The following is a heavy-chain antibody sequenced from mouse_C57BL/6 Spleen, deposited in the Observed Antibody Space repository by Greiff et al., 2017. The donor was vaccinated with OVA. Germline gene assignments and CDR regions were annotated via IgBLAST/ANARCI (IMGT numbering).Heavy chain of an antibody. D-gene: IGHD1-1*01. CDR1: GYSITSGYY. J-gene: IGHJ3*01. V-gene: IGHV3-6*01. Sequence: EVKLMESGPGLVKPSQSLSLTCSVTGYSITSGYYWNWIRQFPGNKLEWMGYISYDGSNNYNPSLKNRISITRDTSKNQFFLKLNSVTTEDTATYYCARDRSSSWFAYWGQGTLVTVSA. CDR2: ISYDGSN. CDR3: ARDRSSSWFAY.